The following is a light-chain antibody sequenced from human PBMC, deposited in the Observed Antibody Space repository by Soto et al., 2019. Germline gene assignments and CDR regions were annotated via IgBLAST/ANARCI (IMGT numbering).Light chain of an antibody. CDR3: QHYNSYSEA. Sequence: DIQMTQAPATPSGSVGYRVPITCRDSQTISSWLAWYQQKPGKAPKLLIYKASTLKSGVPSRFSGSGSGTEFTLTISSLQPDDFATYYCQHYNSYSEAFGKGTKVDIK. V-gene: IGKV1-5*03. CDR1: QTISSW. J-gene: IGKJ1*01. CDR2: KAS.